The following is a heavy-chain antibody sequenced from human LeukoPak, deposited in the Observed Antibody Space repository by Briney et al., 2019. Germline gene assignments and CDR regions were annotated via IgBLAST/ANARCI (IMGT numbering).Heavy chain of an antibody. CDR3: ARDTLGEGEDANYAVYYFDY. J-gene: IGHJ4*02. Sequence: GGSLRLSCAASGFTFGSYAMSWVRQAPENGLEWVSAIGGSDGNTYYADSVKGRFTISRDNSKNTLYLQMNSLRADDTAVYYCARDTLGEGEDANYAVYYFDYWGQGTVVTVSS. D-gene: IGHD4/OR15-4a*01. CDR2: IGGSDGNT. V-gene: IGHV3-23*01. CDR1: GFTFGSYA.